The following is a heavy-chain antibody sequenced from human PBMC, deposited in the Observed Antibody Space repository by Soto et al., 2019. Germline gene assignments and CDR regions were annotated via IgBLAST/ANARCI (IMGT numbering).Heavy chain of an antibody. V-gene: IGHV1-69*13. CDR2: IIPFFGTA. D-gene: IGHD6-19*01. CDR1: GGTFSSYS. Sequence: SVKVSCKASGGTFSSYSFSWVRQAPGQGLVWMGGIIPFFGTANYAQKFQGRVTITADESTSTAYMELSSLRSEDTAVYYCAGGVGIAVAYGMDVWGQGTTVTVSS. CDR3: AGGVGIAVAYGMDV. J-gene: IGHJ6*02.